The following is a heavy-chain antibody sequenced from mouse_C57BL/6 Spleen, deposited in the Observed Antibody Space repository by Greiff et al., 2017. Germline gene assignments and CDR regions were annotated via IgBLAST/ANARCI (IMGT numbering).Heavy chain of an antibody. CDR2: INPSTGGT. CDR1: GYSFTGYY. J-gene: IGHJ2*01. V-gene: IGHV1-42*01. D-gene: IGHD1-1*01. CDR3: AREGDYYGSSYVHYFDY. Sequence: VQLKESGPELVKPGASVKISCKASGYSFTGYYMNWVKQSPEKSLEWIGEINPSTGGTTYNQKFKAKATLTVDKSSSTAYMQLKSLTSEDSAVYYCAREGDYYGSSYVHYFDYWGQGTTLTVAS.